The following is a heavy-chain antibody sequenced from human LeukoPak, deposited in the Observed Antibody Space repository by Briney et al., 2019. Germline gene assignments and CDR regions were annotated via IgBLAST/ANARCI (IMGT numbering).Heavy chain of an antibody. CDR1: GYRFTSYW. D-gene: IGHD6-25*01. Sequence: GESLKISCKGSGYRFTSYWIGWVRQIPGKGLEWMAIIYPADSDIRYSPSFQGQVTISADKSISTAYLQWSSLKASDTAMYYCARSLTAAAGDYWGQGTLVAVSS. J-gene: IGHJ4*02. CDR2: IYPADSDI. CDR3: ARSLTAAAGDY. V-gene: IGHV5-51*01.